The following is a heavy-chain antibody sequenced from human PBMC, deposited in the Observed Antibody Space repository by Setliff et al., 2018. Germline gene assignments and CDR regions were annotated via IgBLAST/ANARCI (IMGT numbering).Heavy chain of an antibody. CDR1: GASIRSGTFY. J-gene: IGHJ4*02. V-gene: IGHV4-31*03. CDR2: ISYSGNT. CDR3: ARVAYPNGGSCRYFDN. Sequence: SETLSLTCTVSGASIRSGTFYWSWIRLHPGKGLEWIGYISYSGNTYYNPSFEGRLALSVDASMNQFSLRLSSVTAADSAIYYCARVAYPNGGSCRYFDNWGQGTLVTVSS. D-gene: IGHD2-15*01.